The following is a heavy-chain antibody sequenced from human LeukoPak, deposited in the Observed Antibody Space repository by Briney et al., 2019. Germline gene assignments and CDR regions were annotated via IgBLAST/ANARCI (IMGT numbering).Heavy chain of an antibody. CDR3: AREPSSAAFDP. Sequence: GGSLRLSCAASGFTFSNAWMSWVRQAPGKGLEWVSSISSSSSYTYYLDSVRGRFTISRDNAKNSLYLQMNSLRAEDTAVYYCAREPSSAAFDPWGQGTLVTVSS. V-gene: IGHV3-21*01. CDR1: GFTFSNAW. CDR2: ISSSSSYT. J-gene: IGHJ5*02. D-gene: IGHD3-3*01.